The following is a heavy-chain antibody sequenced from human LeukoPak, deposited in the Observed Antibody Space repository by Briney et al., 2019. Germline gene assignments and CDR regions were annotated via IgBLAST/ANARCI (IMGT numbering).Heavy chain of an antibody. Sequence: ASVKVSCKASGGTFSSYAISWVRQAPGQGLEWMGGIIPIFGTANYAQKFQGRVTITTHESTSTAYMELSSLRSEDTAVYYCAREYGSGTLRPGYYFDYWGQGTLVTVSS. CDR2: IIPIFGTA. CDR3: AREYGSGTLRPGYYFDY. CDR1: GGTFSSYA. V-gene: IGHV1-69*05. J-gene: IGHJ4*02. D-gene: IGHD3-10*01.